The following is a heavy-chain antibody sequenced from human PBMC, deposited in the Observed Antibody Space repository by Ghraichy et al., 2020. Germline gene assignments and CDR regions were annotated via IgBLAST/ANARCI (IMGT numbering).Heavy chain of an antibody. V-gene: IGHV3-15*01. J-gene: IGHJ4*02. CDR3: GWVWMAPATAD. D-gene: IGHD1-26*01. Sequence: GGSLRLSCAASGFPFNGAWMSWVRQALGKGLEWVGRIKSKGDLGTTDYAAPVKGRFTISRDDSKNTVYLEMNSLKTEDTAVYYCGWVWMAPATADWGQGTLVTVSS. CDR2: IKSKGDLGTT. CDR1: GFPFNGAW.